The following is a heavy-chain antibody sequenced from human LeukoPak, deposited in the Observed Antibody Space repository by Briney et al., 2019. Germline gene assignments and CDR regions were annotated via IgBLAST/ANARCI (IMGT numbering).Heavy chain of an antibody. CDR2: IKHSGST. Sequence: SETLSLTCAVYGGSFSGYYWSWIRQPPGMGLEWIGEIKHSGSTNYNPSLKSRVTISVDTSKNQFSLKLSSVTAADTAVYYCARGGAYCGGDCYSNFDYWGQGTLVTVSS. CDR3: ARGGAYCGGDCYSNFDY. V-gene: IGHV4-34*01. J-gene: IGHJ4*02. D-gene: IGHD2-21*02. CDR1: GGSFSGYY.